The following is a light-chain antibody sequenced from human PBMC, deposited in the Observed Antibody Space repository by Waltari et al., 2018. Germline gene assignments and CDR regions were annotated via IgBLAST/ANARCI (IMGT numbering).Light chain of an antibody. J-gene: IGKJ4*01. CDR1: QGISSA. V-gene: IGKV1D-13*01. Sequence: AIQLTQSPSSLSASVGDRVTITCRASQGISSALAWYQQKPGKPPKLLIYDASRLESGVPSRFSGSGSGTDFTLTISSLQPEDFATYYCQQLNNNLLTFGGGTKVEIK. CDR3: QQLNNNLLT. CDR2: DAS.